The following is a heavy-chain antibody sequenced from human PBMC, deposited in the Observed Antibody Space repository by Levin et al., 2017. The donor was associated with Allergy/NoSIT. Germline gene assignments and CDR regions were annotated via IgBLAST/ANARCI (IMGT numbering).Heavy chain of an antibody. CDR3: AKMSSSRTSFDQ. Sequence: GASVKVSCAASGFRFSDYYMSWIRQAPGTGLQWVSYITNGATYYTNYGEGRFTISRDNTRNSLFLHMNSLRAEDTAVYYCAKMSSSRTSFDQWGQGTLVTVAS. J-gene: IGHJ4*02. D-gene: IGHD6-13*01. CDR2: ITNGAT. CDR1: GFRFSDYY. V-gene: IGHV3-11*01.